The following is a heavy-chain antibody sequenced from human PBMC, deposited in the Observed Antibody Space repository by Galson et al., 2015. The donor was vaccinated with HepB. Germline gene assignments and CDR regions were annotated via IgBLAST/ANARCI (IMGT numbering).Heavy chain of an antibody. J-gene: IGHJ4*02. V-gene: IGHV3-48*01. D-gene: IGHD2-2*01. CDR3: ASQTRSDY. Sequence: SLRLSCAASGFTFSSYSMNWVRQAPGKGLEWVSYISSSSSSISYSDSVKGRFTISRDNAKNSLYLQMNSLRAEDTAVYYCASQTRSDYWGQGTLVTVSS. CDR1: GFTFSSYS. CDR2: ISSSSSSI.